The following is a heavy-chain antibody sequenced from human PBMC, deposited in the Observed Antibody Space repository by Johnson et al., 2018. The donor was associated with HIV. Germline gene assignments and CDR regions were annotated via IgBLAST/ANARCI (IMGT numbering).Heavy chain of an antibody. CDR3: AKGSGWYSAFDI. D-gene: IGHD6-19*01. V-gene: IGHV3-7*02. CDR1: GFTFSSYW. Sequence: VQLVESGGGLVQPGGSLRLSCAASGFTFSSYWMSWVRQAPGKGLEWVANIKQDGSEEYYVDSVKGRFTISRDNAKNSVYVQMNSLRAEDTAVYYCAKGSGWYSAFDIWGQGTMVTVSS. J-gene: IGHJ3*02. CDR2: IKQDGSEE.